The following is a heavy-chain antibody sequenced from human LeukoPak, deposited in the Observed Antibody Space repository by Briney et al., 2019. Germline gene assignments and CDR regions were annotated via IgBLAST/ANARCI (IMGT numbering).Heavy chain of an antibody. CDR3: ARYNWNTWFDP. J-gene: IGHJ5*02. CDR1: GDSVGSDRYY. Sequence: SETLSLTCTVSGDSVGSDRYYWTWIRQSPGKGLEWIAYIRYSGHTNYNPSLNSRVTISLDTSKNQFSLRLSSVTAADTAVYYCARYNWNTWFDPWGQGTLVTVSS. D-gene: IGHD1-1*01. CDR2: IRYSGHT. V-gene: IGHV4-61*01.